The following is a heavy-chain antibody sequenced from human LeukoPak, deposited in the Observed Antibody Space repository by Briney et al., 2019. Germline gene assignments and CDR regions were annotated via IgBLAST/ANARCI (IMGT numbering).Heavy chain of an antibody. D-gene: IGHD3-22*01. V-gene: IGHV1-2*06. CDR2: INPDSGGT. CDR3: ARDLDYYDSSGYYRYFDY. Sequence: ASVKVSCKASGYTFTGYYMHWVRQAPGQGLEWMGRINPDSGGTNYAQKFQGRVTMTRDTSISTAYMELSRLRSDDTAVYYCARDLDYYDSSGYYRYFDYWGQGTLVTVSS. J-gene: IGHJ4*02. CDR1: GYTFTGYY.